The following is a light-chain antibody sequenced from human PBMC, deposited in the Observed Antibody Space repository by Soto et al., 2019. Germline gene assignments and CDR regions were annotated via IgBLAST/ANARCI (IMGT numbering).Light chain of an antibody. CDR3: QQYDNLPYT. V-gene: IGKV1-33*01. Sequence: DIQMTQSPSSLSASVGDRVTITCQASQDISNYLNWYQQKPGKAPKLLIYDASNLETGVPSRFSGSGSGTDFTFTISSVQPEDIATYYCQQYDNLPYTFGQGTKVDIK. J-gene: IGKJ2*01. CDR1: QDISNY. CDR2: DAS.